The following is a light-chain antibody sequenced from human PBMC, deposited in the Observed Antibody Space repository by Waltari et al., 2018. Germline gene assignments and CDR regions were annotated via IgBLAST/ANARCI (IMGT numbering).Light chain of an antibody. V-gene: IGLV2-14*01. J-gene: IGLJ1*01. CDR2: DVT. CDR3: CSYTVTATYV. Sequence: QSALTQPASVSGSPGQSITIPCSGGNSDLGRYHYVSWYQQNPGKVPKLIIYDVTKRPAGVSNRFSGSKSGNTASLTISGLQAQDEGDYHCCSYTVTATYVCGKGTTVTVL. CDR1: NSDLGRYHY.